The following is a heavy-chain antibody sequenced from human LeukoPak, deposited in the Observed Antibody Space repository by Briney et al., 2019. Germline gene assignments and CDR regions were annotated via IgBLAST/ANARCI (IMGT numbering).Heavy chain of an antibody. J-gene: IGHJ4*02. CDR1: GGTFSSYA. V-gene: IGHV1-69*13. D-gene: IGHD4-23*01. Sequence: ASVKVSCKASGGTFSSYAISWVRQAPGQGLEWMGGIIPIFGTANYAQKFQGRVTITADESTSTAYMELSSLRSEDTAVYYCATTRDYGGNKGDYWGQGTLVTVSS. CDR2: IIPIFGTA. CDR3: ATTRDYGGNKGDY.